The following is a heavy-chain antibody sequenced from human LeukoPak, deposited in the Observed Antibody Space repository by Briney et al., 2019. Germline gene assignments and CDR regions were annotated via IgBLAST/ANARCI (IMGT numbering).Heavy chain of an antibody. D-gene: IGHD3-22*01. Sequence: SETLSLTCAVSGGSISSSNWWSWVRQPPGKGLEWIGEIYHSGSTNYNPSLKSRVTISVDKSKNQFSLKLSSVTAADTAVYYCARDSGSSGYTANWFDPWAQGTLVTVSS. V-gene: IGHV4-4*02. CDR3: ARDSGSSGYTANWFDP. J-gene: IGHJ5*02. CDR1: GGSISSSNW. CDR2: IYHSGST.